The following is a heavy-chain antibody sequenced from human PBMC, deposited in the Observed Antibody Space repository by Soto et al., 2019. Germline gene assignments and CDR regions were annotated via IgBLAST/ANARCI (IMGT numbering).Heavy chain of an antibody. Sequence: QVRLVQSGAEGKRPGASVKVSCKASGYTFNDYAISWVRQAPGQRLEGMGWINTGNGNTKYSQKFQGRVTITRDTFAYTSYLELSTLRSEDTAVYYCGRDLWGNGYRYYFDDWGQGTLVTVSS. V-gene: IGHV1-3*04. CDR3: GRDLWGNGYRYYFDD. D-gene: IGHD5-12*01. CDR1: GYTFNDYA. J-gene: IGHJ4*02. CDR2: INTGNGNT.